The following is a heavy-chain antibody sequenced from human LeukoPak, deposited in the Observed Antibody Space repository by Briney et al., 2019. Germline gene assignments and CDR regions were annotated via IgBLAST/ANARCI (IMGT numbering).Heavy chain of an antibody. CDR2: IIPIFGTA. CDR3: ARGYYDSSGYAADY. V-gene: IGHV1-69*06. D-gene: IGHD3-22*01. CDR1: GGTFSSYA. J-gene: IGHJ4*02. Sequence: ASVKVSCKASGGTFSSYAISWVRQAPGQGLEWMGGIIPIFGTANYAQKFQGRVTITADKSTSTAYMELSSLRSEDTAVYYCARGYYDSSGYAADYWGQGTLVTVSS.